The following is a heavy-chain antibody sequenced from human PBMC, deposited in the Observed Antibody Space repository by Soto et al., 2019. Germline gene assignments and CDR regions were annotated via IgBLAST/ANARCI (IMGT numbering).Heavy chain of an antibody. CDR1: GYTSTSYG. J-gene: IGHJ4*02. V-gene: IGHV1-18*04. D-gene: IGHD6-19*01. CDR3: ATSRTSIAVAGETEYYFDY. Sequence: ASVKVSCKASGYTSTSYGIAWVRLAPGQGLEWMGWISAQNSKTTYARKFQGRATLTTDTSTNTAYLELSRLRSDDTAVYYCATSRTSIAVAGETEYYFDYWGQGTLVTV. CDR2: ISAQNSKT.